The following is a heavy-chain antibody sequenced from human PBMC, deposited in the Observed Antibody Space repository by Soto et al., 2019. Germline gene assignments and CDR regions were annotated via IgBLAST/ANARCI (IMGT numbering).Heavy chain of an antibody. CDR3: ARFNDFWSGYYIGYYFDY. CDR1: GGSVSSGSYY. CDR2: IYYSGST. Sequence: SETLSLTCTVSGGSVSSGSYYWSWIRQPPGKGLEWIGYIYYSGSTNYNPSLKSRVTISVDTSKNQFSLKLSSVTAADTAVYYCARFNDFWSGYYIGYYFDYWGQGTLVTVSS. V-gene: IGHV4-61*01. J-gene: IGHJ4*02. D-gene: IGHD3-3*01.